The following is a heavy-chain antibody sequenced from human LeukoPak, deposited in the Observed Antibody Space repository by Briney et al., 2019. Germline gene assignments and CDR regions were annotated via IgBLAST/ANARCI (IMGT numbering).Heavy chain of an antibody. D-gene: IGHD1-14*01. CDR3: ARDSWPEVVRFDF. J-gene: IGHJ4*02. CDR2: MHHSGNT. CDR1: GYSISSGYY. Sequence: SETLSLTCTVSGYSISSGYYWGWIRQPPGKGLEWIGNMHHSGNTYYSPSLRSRVTISIDTSNNQFSLKLTSVTAADTAVYYCARDSWPEVVRFDFWGQGTLVTVSS. V-gene: IGHV4-38-2*02.